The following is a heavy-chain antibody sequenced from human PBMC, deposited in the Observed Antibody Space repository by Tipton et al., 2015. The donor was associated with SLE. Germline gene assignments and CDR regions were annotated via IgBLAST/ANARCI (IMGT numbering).Heavy chain of an antibody. CDR2: IFYSGST. CDR1: GGSINNRNYC. Sequence: TLSLTCTVSGGSINNRNYCWGWIRQPPGKGLEWIGSIFYSGSTHYNPSLKSRVTISVDTSKNQFSLNLSSVTAADTAVYYCARQRDGFRELLSADYWGQGTLVTVSS. D-gene: IGHD3-10*01. V-gene: IGHV4-39*07. CDR3: ARQRDGFRELLSADY. J-gene: IGHJ4*02.